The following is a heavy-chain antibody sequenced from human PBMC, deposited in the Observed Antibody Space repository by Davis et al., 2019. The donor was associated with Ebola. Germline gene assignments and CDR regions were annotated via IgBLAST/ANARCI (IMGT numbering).Heavy chain of an antibody. Sequence: GESLKISCAASGFTFSSYSMNWVRQAPGKGLEWVSSISSSSSYIYYADSVKGRFTISRDNAKNSLYLQMNSLRAEDTAVYYCARDKAVVPAELFDYWGQGTLVTVSS. CDR3: ARDKAVVPAELFDY. CDR1: GFTFSSYS. D-gene: IGHD2-2*01. J-gene: IGHJ4*02. CDR2: ISSSSSYI. V-gene: IGHV3-21*01.